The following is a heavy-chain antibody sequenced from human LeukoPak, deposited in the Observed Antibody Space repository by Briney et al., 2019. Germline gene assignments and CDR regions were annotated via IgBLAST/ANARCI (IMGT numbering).Heavy chain of an antibody. D-gene: IGHD1-26*01. J-gene: IGHJ6*03. V-gene: IGHV4-61*02. CDR2: ICTSGST. CDR3: ARVLSGSYSSWKSYYYYMDV. Sequence: PSETLSLTCTVSGDAISSAGYCWSWIRQPAGKGLEWIGRICTSGSTDYNPSLKSRVTFSVDTSKSQFSLKLSSVTAADTAVYYCARVLSGSYSSWKSYYYYMDVWGKGTTVTVSS. CDR1: GDAISSAGYC.